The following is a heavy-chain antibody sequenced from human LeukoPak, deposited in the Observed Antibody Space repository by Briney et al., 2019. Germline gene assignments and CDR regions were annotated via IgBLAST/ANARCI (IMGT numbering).Heavy chain of an antibody. J-gene: IGHJ5*02. CDR2: INTNTGNP. CDR3: ARDPASSWYEGFFDP. V-gene: IGHV7-4-1*02. CDR1: GYTFTSYA. D-gene: IGHD6-13*01. Sequence: ASVKVSCKASGYTFTSYAMNWVRQAPGQGLEWMGWINTNTGNPTYAQGFTGRFVFSLDTSVSTAYLQISSLKAEDTAVYYCARDPASSWYEGFFDPWGQGTLVTVSS.